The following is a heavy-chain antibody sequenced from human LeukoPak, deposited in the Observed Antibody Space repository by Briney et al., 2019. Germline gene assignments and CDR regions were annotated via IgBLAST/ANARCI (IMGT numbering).Heavy chain of an antibody. CDR2: IYPGDSDT. D-gene: IGHD1-20*01. J-gene: IGHJ4*02. CDR3: ARHHYNWNDVGSTFGY. V-gene: IGHV5-51*01. CDR1: GYSFTSYW. Sequence: GGSLQISCKGSGYSFTSYWIGWVRQLPGKGLEWMGIIYPGDSDTRYSPSFQGQVTISADKSISTAYLQWSSLKASDTAMYYCARHHYNWNDVGSTFGYWGQGTLVTVSS.